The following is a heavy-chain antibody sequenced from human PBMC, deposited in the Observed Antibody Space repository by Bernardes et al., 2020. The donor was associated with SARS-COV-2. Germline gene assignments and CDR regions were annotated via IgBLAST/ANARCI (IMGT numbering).Heavy chain of an antibody. D-gene: IGHD3-22*01. CDR3: AGGAYDSSGNWHHFDH. CDR1: GFTVSSNY. CDR2: IYKGGRT. Sequence: GGSLRLSCAASGFTVSSNYMNWVRQAPGKGLEWVSVIYKGGRTYYADSVRGRFTISRDNSENTVYLQMTSLRPDDTAVYYCAGGAYDSSGNWHHFDHWGQGTQVTVSS. V-gene: IGHV3-66*02. J-gene: IGHJ4*02.